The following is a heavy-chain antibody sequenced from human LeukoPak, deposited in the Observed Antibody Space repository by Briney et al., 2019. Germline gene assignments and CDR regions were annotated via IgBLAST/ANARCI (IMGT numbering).Heavy chain of an antibody. CDR3: AKHREMYFYDSSGYRDAFHI. V-gene: IGHV3-23*01. J-gene: IGHJ3*02. CDR2: ISGTGGGT. CDR1: GFTFNTYA. Sequence: PGGSLRLSCAASGFTFNTYAMSWVRRAPGRGLEWVSSISGTGGGTYYADSVKGRFTISRDNSHKTLYLQMNSLRAEDTAVYYCAKHREMYFYDSSGYRDAFHIWGQGTTVTVSS. D-gene: IGHD3-22*01.